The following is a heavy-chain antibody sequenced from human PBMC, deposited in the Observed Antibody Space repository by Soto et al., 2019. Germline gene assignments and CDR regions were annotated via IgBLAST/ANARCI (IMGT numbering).Heavy chain of an antibody. CDR1: GYTFTSYD. V-gene: IGHV1-8*01. Sequence: QVQLVQSGAEVKKPGASVKVSCKASGYTFTSYDINWVRQATGQGLEWMGWMNPNRGNTGYAQKFQGRVTMTWNTSISTAYMELSRLRSEETAVYYCARGGTVTDYVGMDVWGQGTTVTGSS. CDR3: ARGGTVTDYVGMDV. CDR2: MNPNRGNT. D-gene: IGHD4-4*01. J-gene: IGHJ6*02.